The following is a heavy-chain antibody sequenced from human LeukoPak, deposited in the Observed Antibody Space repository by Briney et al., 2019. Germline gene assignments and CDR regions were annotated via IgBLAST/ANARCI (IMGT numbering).Heavy chain of an antibody. CDR3: ARAYYDFWSGSNNWFDP. Sequence: SETLSLTCTVSGGSISSYYWSWIRQPPAKGLEWIGYIYYSGSTNYNPSLKSRVTISVDTSKNQVSLKLSSVTAADTAVYYCARAYYDFWSGSNNWFDPWGQGTLVTVSS. CDR1: GGSISSYY. J-gene: IGHJ5*02. V-gene: IGHV4-59*01. D-gene: IGHD3-3*01. CDR2: IYYSGST.